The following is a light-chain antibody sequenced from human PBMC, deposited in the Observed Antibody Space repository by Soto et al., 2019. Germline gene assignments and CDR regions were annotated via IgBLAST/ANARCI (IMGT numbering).Light chain of an antibody. CDR1: QSISGW. CDR3: QQYYSDWT. J-gene: IGKJ1*01. V-gene: IGKV1-5*01. Sequence: EIQMTHSPSTVSAAVGDRVTTTSRASQSISGWLAWYQQKPGTAPKLLIYEASNLESGVPSRFSGSGSGTEFTLTISSLQPDDFATYYCQQYYSDWTFGQGTKVDIK. CDR2: EAS.